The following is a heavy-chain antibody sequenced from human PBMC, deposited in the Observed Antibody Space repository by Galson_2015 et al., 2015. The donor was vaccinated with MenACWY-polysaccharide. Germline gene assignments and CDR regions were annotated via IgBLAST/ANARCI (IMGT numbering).Heavy chain of an antibody. CDR1: GLTFSNNW. Sequence: SLRLSCAASGLTFSNNWIHWVRQAPGKGLVWVSRINSDASSTAYADSVKGRFTISRDNAKNTLYLQMNSLRVEDTAVYYCLGPLGRGGTAAYVMDAWGHGTTVAVPS. D-gene: IGHD6-25*01. V-gene: IGHV3-74*01. CDR2: INSDASST. CDR3: LGPLGRGGTAAYVMDA. J-gene: IGHJ6*02.